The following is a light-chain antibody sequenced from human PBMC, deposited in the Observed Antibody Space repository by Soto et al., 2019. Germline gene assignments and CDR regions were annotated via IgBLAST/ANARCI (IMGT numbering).Light chain of an antibody. CDR1: QSFGSTS. V-gene: IGKV3-20*01. J-gene: IGKJ1*01. Sequence: EIVLTQSPGTLSLSPGERASLSCRASQSFGSTSLAWYQQKPGQSPRLLIYGASSRATGIPDRFSGSGSGTDFTLTISRLEPEDFAVYYCQQYGGSPSGAFGQGTRVEV. CDR2: GAS. CDR3: QQYGGSPSGA.